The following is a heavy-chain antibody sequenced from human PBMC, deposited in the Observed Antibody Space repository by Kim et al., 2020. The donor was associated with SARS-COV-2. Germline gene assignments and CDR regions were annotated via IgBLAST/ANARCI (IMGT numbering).Heavy chain of an antibody. CDR3: AKGSYYGSGSSPDRDYFDF. V-gene: IGHV3-30*18. J-gene: IGHJ4*02. D-gene: IGHD3-10*01. CDR2: ISYDGSNN. Sequence: GGSLRLSCAASGFTFNRYGMHWVRQAPNKGLEWVAVISYDGSNNYYADSVKGRFTISRDNSKTTVYLQMNSLRAEDTAVYYCAKGSYYGSGSSPDRDYFDFWGQGTLVTVSS. CDR1: GFTFNRYG.